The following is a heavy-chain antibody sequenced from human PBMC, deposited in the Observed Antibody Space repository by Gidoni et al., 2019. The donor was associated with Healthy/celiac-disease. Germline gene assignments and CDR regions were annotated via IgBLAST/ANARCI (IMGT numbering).Heavy chain of an antibody. V-gene: IGHV3-23*01. CDR3: AKRYYYDSSGQPPGFDY. CDR2: ISGSGGST. CDR1: GFTFSSYA. D-gene: IGHD3-22*01. J-gene: IGHJ4*02. Sequence: EVQLLESGGGLVQPGGSLRLSCAASGFTFSSYAMSWVRQAPGKGLEWVSAISGSGGSTYYADSVKGRFTISRDNSKNTLYLQMNSLRAEDTAVYYCAKRYYYDSSGQPPGFDYWGQGTLVTVSS.